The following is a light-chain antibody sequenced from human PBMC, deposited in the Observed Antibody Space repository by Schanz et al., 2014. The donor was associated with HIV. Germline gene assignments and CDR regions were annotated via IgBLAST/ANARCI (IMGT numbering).Light chain of an antibody. CDR1: SSDVGDYDF. CDR3: SSYAGSNILYV. CDR2: EVT. J-gene: IGLJ1*01. V-gene: IGLV2-8*01. Sequence: QSALTQPPSASGSPGQSVTISCTGTSSDVGDYDFVSWYQQHPGKAPKLLIYEVTKWPSGVPDRFSGSKSGNTASLTVSGLQAEDEAEYYCSSYAGSNILYVFGTGTKLTVL.